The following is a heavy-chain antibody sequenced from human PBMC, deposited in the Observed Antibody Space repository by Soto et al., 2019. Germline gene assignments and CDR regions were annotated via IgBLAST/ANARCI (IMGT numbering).Heavy chain of an antibody. Sequence: EVQLLESGGGLVQPGGSLRLSCGASGFTFSTYAMSWVRQAPGKGLEWVSTISGSGGSTNYADSVKGRFTISRGKSKNTVFLQMNSLRAEDTAVYYCAKEGSSSSDSYYYMDVWGKGTTVTVSS. V-gene: IGHV3-23*01. D-gene: IGHD6-6*01. CDR3: AKEGSSSSDSYYYMDV. CDR1: GFTFSTYA. J-gene: IGHJ6*03. CDR2: ISGSGGST.